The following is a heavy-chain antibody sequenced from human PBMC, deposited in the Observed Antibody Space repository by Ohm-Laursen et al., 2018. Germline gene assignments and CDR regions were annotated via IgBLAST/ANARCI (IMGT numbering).Heavy chain of an antibody. CDR3: AKMVGAWDFFDY. CDR2: INWNGDTI. V-gene: IGHV3-9*01. CDR1: GFTFADYA. J-gene: IGHJ4*02. D-gene: IGHD1-26*01. Sequence: SLRLSCAAPGFTFADYAMHWVRQAPGKGLEWVSGINWNGDTIAYADSVKSRFTISRDNAKNSLFLQMNSLRAEDTALYYCAKMVGAWDFFDYWGQGTLVTVSS.